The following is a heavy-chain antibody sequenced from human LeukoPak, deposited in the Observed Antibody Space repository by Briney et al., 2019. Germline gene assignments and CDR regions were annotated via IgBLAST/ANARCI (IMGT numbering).Heavy chain of an antibody. CDR2: IYTSGST. CDR1: GGSISSGSYY. J-gene: IGHJ4*02. V-gene: IGHV4-61*02. CDR3: ASRSIAAAGWYYFDY. Sequence: SQTLSLTCTVSGGSISSGSYYWRWIRQPAGRGLEWIGRIYTSGSTNYNPSLKSRVTISVDTSKNQFSLKLSSVTAADTAVYYCASRSIAAAGWYYFDYWGQGTLVSVSS. D-gene: IGHD6-13*01.